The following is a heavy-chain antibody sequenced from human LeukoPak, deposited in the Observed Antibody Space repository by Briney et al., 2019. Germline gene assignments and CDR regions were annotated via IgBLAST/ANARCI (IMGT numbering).Heavy chain of an antibody. CDR2: IYYSGST. Sequence: PSETLSLTCTVSGGSISSGGYYWSWIRQHPGKGLEWIGYIYYSGSTYYNPSLKSRVTISVDTSKNQFSLKLSSVTAADTAVYYCARGDNWNYDYWGQGTLVTVPS. V-gene: IGHV4-31*03. D-gene: IGHD1-20*01. CDR1: GGSISSGGYY. J-gene: IGHJ4*02. CDR3: ARGDNWNYDY.